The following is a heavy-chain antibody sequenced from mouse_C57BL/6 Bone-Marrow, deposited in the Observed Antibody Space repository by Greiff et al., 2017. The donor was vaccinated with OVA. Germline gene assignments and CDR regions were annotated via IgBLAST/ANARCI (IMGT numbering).Heavy chain of an antibody. CDR2: IRLKSDNYAT. J-gene: IGHJ4*01. Sequence: EVKLVESGGGLVQPGGSMKLSCVASGFTFSNYWMNWVRQSPEKGLEWVAQIRLKSDNYATHYAESVKGRFTISRDDSKSSVYLQMNNLRAEDTGIYYCTGDDYDEVLYARDYWGQGTSVTVSS. V-gene: IGHV6-3*01. CDR1: GFTFSNYW. D-gene: IGHD2-4*01. CDR3: TGDDYDEVLYARDY.